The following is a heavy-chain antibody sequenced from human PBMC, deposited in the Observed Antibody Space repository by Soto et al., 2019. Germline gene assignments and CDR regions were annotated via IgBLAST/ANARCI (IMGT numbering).Heavy chain of an antibody. CDR3: ARDSAFYYDSSGYYYFDY. V-gene: IGHV3-23*01. D-gene: IGHD3-22*01. CDR1: VFTFSSYA. J-gene: IGHJ4*02. CDR2: ISGSGGNT. Sequence: RWSLRLSCAASVFTFSSYAMCWFRQAPGMGLEWVSFISGSGGNTRYADSVKGRFTISRDNSKNTVYLQMNSLRAEDTAVYYCARDSAFYYDSSGYYYFDYWGQGTLVTVSS.